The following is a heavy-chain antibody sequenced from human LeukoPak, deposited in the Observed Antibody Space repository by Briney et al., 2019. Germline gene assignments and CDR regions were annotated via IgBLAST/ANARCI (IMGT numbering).Heavy chain of an antibody. J-gene: IGHJ3*02. CDR3: TRGPITRGAFDI. V-gene: IGHV4-59*01. Sequence: SETLSLTCTVSGGSITSYYWSWIRQPPGKGLEWTGYMYYSGTTNYNPSLTSRVTISVDTSKNQFSLKLTSVTAADTAVYYCTRGPITRGAFDIWGQGTMVTVSS. CDR2: MYYSGTT. D-gene: IGHD3-10*01. CDR1: GGSITSYY.